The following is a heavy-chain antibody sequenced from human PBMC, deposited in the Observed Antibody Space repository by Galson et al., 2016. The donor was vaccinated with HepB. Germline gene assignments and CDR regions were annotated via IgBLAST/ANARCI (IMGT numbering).Heavy chain of an antibody. V-gene: IGHV1-3*01. CDR3: ARAVSRGTSSFGMDV. CDR1: GYPFSDYD. J-gene: IGHJ6*02. D-gene: IGHD2-2*01. Sequence: SVKVSCKAFGYPFSDYDIHWVRQAPGQRLEWMGWVNPGNGNTKYSQKFQGRATFTRDTSANTAYMELSSLRSEDTAVYFCARAVSRGTSSFGMDVWGQGTTLIVSS. CDR2: VNPGNGNT.